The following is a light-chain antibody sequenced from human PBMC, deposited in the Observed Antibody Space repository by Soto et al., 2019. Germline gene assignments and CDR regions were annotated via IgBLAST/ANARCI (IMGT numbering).Light chain of an antibody. V-gene: IGKV3-20*01. CDR2: GTS. Sequence: EIVLTQSPGTLTGPAGENGSFPWRAIQSVKSSYLAWYQHKPGQAPRLLIYGTSSRATGIPDRFSGSGSGTDFTLTISRLEPEDFAVYYCQQYNNWPPITFGQGTRLEIK. CDR3: QQYNNWPPIT. J-gene: IGKJ5*01. CDR1: QSVKSSY.